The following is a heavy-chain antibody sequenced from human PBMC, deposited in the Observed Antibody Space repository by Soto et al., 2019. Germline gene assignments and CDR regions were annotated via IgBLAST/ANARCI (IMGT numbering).Heavy chain of an antibody. CDR2: ISFDGRQK. V-gene: IGHV3-30*18. Sequence: GGSLRLSCAASGFMFSTYGMHWVRQAPCKGLEWVALISFDGRQKYYAESLKGRFTISRDNSKDMLYLEVNSLRAEDTAVYYCAKDESRYCTDSSCYPTDYWGQGTLVTVSS. CDR1: GFMFSTYG. J-gene: IGHJ4*02. D-gene: IGHD2-15*01. CDR3: AKDESRYCTDSSCYPTDY.